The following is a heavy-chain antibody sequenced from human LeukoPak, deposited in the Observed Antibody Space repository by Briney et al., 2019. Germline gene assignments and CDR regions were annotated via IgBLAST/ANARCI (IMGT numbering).Heavy chain of an antibody. V-gene: IGHV3-30*02. Sequence: GGSLRLSCAASGFTFSSYGMQWLRHAPGKALEWLAFIHYDGSNKYYANSVKGRFTISTDNSKNTLYLHMNSLRAEDTAVYYCAKDPIRGVRPYYFSSWGQGTLVTVSS. CDR3: AKDPIRGVRPYYFSS. CDR2: IHYDGSNK. CDR1: GFTFSSYG. J-gene: IGHJ4*02. D-gene: IGHD3-10*01.